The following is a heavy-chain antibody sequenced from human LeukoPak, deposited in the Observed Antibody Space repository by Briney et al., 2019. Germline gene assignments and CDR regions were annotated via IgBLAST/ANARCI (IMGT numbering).Heavy chain of an antibody. D-gene: IGHD2-15*01. CDR2: ISSSGTYI. CDR1: GFTFSSCS. V-gene: IGHV3-48*02. CDR3: VNTFLPYCSGGSCFRFDY. Sequence: GGSLRLSCAASGFTFSSCSMNWVRQAPGKGLEWVAYISSSGTYIYYADSLRGRFTTSRDNAKNSLYLQMNSLRDEDTAVYYCVNTFLPYCSGGSCFRFDYWGQGTLVTVSS. J-gene: IGHJ4*02.